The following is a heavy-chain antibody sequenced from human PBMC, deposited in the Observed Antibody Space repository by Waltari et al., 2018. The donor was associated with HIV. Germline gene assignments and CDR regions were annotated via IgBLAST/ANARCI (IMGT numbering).Heavy chain of an antibody. CDR1: NFSISTSP. CDR3: ATGVRYYSP. V-gene: IGHV3-53*01. J-gene: IGHJ5*02. CDR2: IYPDDTT. Sequence: EILLVESGGRLLQPAGSLGRSGVSPNFSISTSPVPWVRQTPGGPLEWVAVIYPDDTTHYAESVRGRFTISRLKSRTSVILLMNGLFVDDTAIYYCATGVRYYSPWGLGTPVTVSA. D-gene: IGHD3-22*01.